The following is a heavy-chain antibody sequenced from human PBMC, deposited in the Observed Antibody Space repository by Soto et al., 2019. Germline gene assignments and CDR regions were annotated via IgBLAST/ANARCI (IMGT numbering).Heavy chain of an antibody. CDR2: IYSSGST. CDR1: GGSMRSYF. D-gene: IGHD3-16*01. V-gene: IGHV4-4*07. Sequence: SETLSLTCTVSGGSMRSYFWSWIRQPAGKGLEWIGRIYSSGSTSYNPSLKSRVTMSVDTSKNQVSLRLNSMTAADTAVYYCARGLSAFDPWGQGTLVTVSS. J-gene: IGHJ5*02. CDR3: ARGLSAFDP.